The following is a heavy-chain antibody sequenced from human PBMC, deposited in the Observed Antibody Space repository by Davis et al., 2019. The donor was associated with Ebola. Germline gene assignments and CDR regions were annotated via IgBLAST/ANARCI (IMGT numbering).Heavy chain of an antibody. J-gene: IGHJ6*02. D-gene: IGHD3-10*01. V-gene: IGHV3-21*01. Sequence: GGSLRLSCAASGFTFSSYAMSWVRQAPGKGLEWVSSISSSSSYIYYADSVKGRFTISRDNAKNSLYLQMNSLRAEDTAVYYCARLKRSYYYYGMDVWGQGTTVTVSS. CDR2: ISSSSSYI. CDR1: GFTFSSYA. CDR3: ARLKRSYYYYGMDV.